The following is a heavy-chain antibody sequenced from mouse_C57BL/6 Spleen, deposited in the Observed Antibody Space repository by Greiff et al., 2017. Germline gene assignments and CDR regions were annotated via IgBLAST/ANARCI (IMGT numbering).Heavy chain of an antibody. CDR1: GYSITSGYY. CDR3: AREDDYDRFAY. J-gene: IGHJ3*01. Sequence: EVKLQESGPGLVKPSQSLSLTCSVTGYSITSGYYWNWIRQFPGNKLEWMGYISYDGSNNYNPSLKNRISITRDTSMNQFFLKLNSVTTEDTSTYYCAREDDYDRFAYWGQGTLVTVSA. CDR2: ISYDGSN. D-gene: IGHD2-4*01. V-gene: IGHV3-6*01.